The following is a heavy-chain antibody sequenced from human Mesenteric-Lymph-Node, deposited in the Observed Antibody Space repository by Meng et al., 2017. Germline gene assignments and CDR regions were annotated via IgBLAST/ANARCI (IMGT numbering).Heavy chain of an antibody. V-gene: IGHV1-18*04. CDR3: ARDRSSSDY. CDR1: GYTFTTYG. Sequence: QVQLVQFGTEVKKPGASVEVSCKASGYTFTTYGISWVRQAPGQGLEWMGWISGYDGNTNYAQNLQGRVTMTRDTSTNTAYMELRSLRSDDTAVYYCARDRSSSDYWGQGTLVTVSS. D-gene: IGHD6-13*01. J-gene: IGHJ4*02. CDR2: ISGYDGNT.